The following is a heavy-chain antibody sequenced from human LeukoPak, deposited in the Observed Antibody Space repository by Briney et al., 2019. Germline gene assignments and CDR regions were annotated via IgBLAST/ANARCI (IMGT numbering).Heavy chain of an antibody. CDR3: ATLSDRYDFWSGYYFFDY. Sequence: SETLSLTXTVSGYSISSGYYWGWIRQPPGKGLEWIGSIYHSGSTYYNPSLKSRVTISVDTSKNQFSLKLSSVTAADTAVYYCATLSDRYDFWSGYYFFDYWGQGTLVTVSS. CDR1: GYSISSGYY. J-gene: IGHJ4*02. D-gene: IGHD3-3*01. CDR2: IYHSGST. V-gene: IGHV4-38-2*02.